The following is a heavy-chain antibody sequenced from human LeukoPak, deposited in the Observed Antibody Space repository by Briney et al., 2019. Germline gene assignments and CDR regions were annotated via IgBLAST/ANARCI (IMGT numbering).Heavy chain of an antibody. V-gene: IGHV3-23*01. CDR1: GFTFSSYT. CDR2: ISGSGGNT. J-gene: IGHJ4*02. CDR3: AVPQWELLN. D-gene: IGHD1-26*01. Sequence: PGGSLRLSCAASGFTFSSYTVSWVRQAPGKGLEWVSAISGSGGNTYYADSVKGRFTISRDNSKNTLYLQMNSLRAEDTAVYSCAVPQWELLNWGQGTLVTVSS.